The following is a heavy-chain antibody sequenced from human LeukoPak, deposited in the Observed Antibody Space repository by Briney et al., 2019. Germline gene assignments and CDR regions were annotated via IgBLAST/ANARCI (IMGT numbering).Heavy chain of an antibody. J-gene: IGHJ4*02. CDR3: AKAGSSSGWYGDY. D-gene: IGHD6-19*01. Sequence: GGSLRLSCAASGFTFSSYGMSWVRQAPGKGLEWVSAISGSGGSTYYADSVKGRFTISRDNSKNTLYLQMNSLRAEDTAVYYCAKAGSSSGWYGDYWGQGTLVTVSS. V-gene: IGHV3-23*01. CDR2: ISGSGGST. CDR1: GFTFSSYG.